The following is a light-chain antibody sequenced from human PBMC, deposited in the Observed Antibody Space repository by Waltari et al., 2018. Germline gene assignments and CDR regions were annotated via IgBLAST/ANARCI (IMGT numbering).Light chain of an antibody. J-gene: IGKJ2*03. CDR2: WAS. CDR1: QSVLYNFNNKNY. CDR3: QQYLTLPYS. Sequence: EMTQSPDSLPVSLGERATINCKSSQSVLYNFNNKNYLAWFQLKPGQPPKLLIRWASTREPGVPDRFSGSGSGTDFTLTISSLQTEDGAVYYCQQYLTLPYSFGQGTKLEIK. V-gene: IGKV4-1*01.